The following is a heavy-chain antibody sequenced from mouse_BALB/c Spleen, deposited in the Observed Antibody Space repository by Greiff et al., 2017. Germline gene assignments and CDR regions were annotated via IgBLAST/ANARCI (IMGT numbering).Heavy chain of an antibody. D-gene: IGHD1-1*01. CDR3: ARDKTTVVAEDYWYFDV. V-gene: IGHV5-9-4*01. CDR2: ISSGGSYT. CDR1: GFTFSSYA. J-gene: IGHJ1*01. Sequence: EVQLQESGGGLVKPGGSLKLSCAASGFTFSSYAMSWVRQSPEKRLEWVAEISSGGSYTYYPDTVTGRFTISRDNAKNTLYLEMSSLRSEDTAMYYCARDKTTVVAEDYWYFDVWGAGTTVTVSS.